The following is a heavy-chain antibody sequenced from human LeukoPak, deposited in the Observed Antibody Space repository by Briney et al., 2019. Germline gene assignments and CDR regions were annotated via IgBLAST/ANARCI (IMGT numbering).Heavy chain of an antibody. CDR3: ANEIRPNDY. CDR2: ISISGSKT. Sequence: GGSLRLSCAASEFDFSSHAMTWVRQAPGKGLEWVSAISISGSKTYYADSVKGRFTISRDNPKNTLYLQMNSLRAEDTAVYYCANEIRPNDYWGQGTQVTVSS. CDR1: EFDFSSHA. J-gene: IGHJ4*02. D-gene: IGHD4-17*01. V-gene: IGHV3-23*01.